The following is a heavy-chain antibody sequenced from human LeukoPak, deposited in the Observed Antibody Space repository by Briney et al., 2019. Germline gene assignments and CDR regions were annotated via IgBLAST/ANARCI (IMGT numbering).Heavy chain of an antibody. CDR2: ISSSSYI. CDR3: ATLRGDYTNWFDP. Sequence: GGSLRLSCAASGFTFSSYAMSWVRQAPGKGLEWVSSISSSSYIYYADSVKGRFTISRDNAKNSLYLQMNSLRAEDTAVYYCATLRGDYTNWFDPWGQGTLVTVSS. V-gene: IGHV3-21*01. D-gene: IGHD4-11*01. J-gene: IGHJ5*02. CDR1: GFTFSSYA.